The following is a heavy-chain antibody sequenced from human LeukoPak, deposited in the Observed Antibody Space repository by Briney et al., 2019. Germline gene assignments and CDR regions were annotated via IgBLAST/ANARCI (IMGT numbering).Heavy chain of an antibody. D-gene: IGHD3-22*01. Sequence: ASVKVSCKVSGYTLTELSMHWVRQAPGKGLEWMGGFDPEDGETIYAQKFQGRVTMTEDTSTDTAYMELSSLRSEDTAAYYCATTPLGYYDSSGYYFDYWGQGTLVTVSS. J-gene: IGHJ4*02. CDR1: GYTLTELS. CDR3: ATTPLGYYDSSGYYFDY. V-gene: IGHV1-24*01. CDR2: FDPEDGET.